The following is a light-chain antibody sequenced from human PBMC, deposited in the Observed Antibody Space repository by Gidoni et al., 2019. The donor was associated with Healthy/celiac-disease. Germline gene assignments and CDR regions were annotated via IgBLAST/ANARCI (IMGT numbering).Light chain of an antibody. CDR1: SSNIGAGYD. CDR3: QYYDSSLRSV. V-gene: IGLV1-40*01. Sequence: QSVLTQPPSVSGPPGQRVTISCTGSSSNIGAGYDVHWYQQLPGTAPKLLIYGNSNRPSGVPDRFSGSKSGTSASLAITGLQAEDEADYYCQYYDSSLRSVFGTGTKVTVL. J-gene: IGLJ1*01. CDR2: GNS.